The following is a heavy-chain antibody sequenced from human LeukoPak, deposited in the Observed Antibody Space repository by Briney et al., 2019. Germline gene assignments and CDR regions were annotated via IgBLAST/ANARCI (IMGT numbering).Heavy chain of an antibody. J-gene: IGHJ4*02. V-gene: IGHV4-39*01. Sequence: PTETLSLTCTVSGGSISSSSYYWGWIRQPPGKGLEWIGSIYYSGSTYYNPSLKSRVTISVDTSKNQFSLKLSSVTAADTAVYYCARRVVGLRLGELSLFPFDYWGQGTLVTVSS. D-gene: IGHD3-16*02. CDR1: GGSISSSSYY. CDR2: IYYSGST. CDR3: ARRVVGLRLGELSLFPFDY.